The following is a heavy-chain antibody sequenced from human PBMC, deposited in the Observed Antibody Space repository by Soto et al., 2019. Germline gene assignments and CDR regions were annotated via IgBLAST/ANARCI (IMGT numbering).Heavy chain of an antibody. Sequence: PGESLKISCKGSGYSFTSYWISWVRQMPGKGLEWMGRIDPSDSYTNYSPSFQGHVTISADKSISTAYLQWSSLKASDTAMYYCATNYGGHRPNDSWGQGTLVTVSS. V-gene: IGHV5-10-1*01. CDR1: GYSFTSYW. J-gene: IGHJ4*02. CDR2: IDPSDSYT. CDR3: ATNYGGHRPNDS. D-gene: IGHD4-17*01.